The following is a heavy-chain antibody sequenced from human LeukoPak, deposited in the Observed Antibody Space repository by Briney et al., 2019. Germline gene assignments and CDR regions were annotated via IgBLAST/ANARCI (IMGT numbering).Heavy chain of an antibody. CDR3: AKDSRAIMVRGDPFDY. CDR1: GGSFDSKY. V-gene: IGHV4-4*09. Sequence: SETLSLTCSVSGGSFDSKYWSWIRQPPGKGLEWIGYIYTSGSTNFNPSLRSRVAMSIDTSKNQFSLKVYSVTAADTAVYYCAKDSRAIMVRGDPFDYWGQGTLVTVSS. D-gene: IGHD3-10*01. CDR2: IYTSGST. J-gene: IGHJ4*02.